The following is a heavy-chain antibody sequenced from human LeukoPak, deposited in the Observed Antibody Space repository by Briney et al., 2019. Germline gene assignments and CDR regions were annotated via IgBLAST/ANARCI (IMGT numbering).Heavy chain of an antibody. J-gene: IGHJ4*02. V-gene: IGHV3-23*01. D-gene: IGHD6-19*01. CDR1: GFTFGSYV. CDR3: AKLAVAGLFDY. CDR2: ISGTGGTT. Sequence: PGGSLRLSCEASGFTFGSYVMSWVRQAPGKGLEWVAGISGTGGTTYYADSVRGHFTISRDNSKNTMYLQMNSLRAEDTAVYYCAKLAVAGLFDYWGQGTLVTVSS.